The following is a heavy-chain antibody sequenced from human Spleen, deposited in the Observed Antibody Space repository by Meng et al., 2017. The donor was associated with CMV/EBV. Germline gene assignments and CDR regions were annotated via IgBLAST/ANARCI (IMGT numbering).Heavy chain of an antibody. CDR1: GGSFSSYY. J-gene: IGHJ6*02. D-gene: IGHD3-10*01. Sequence: GSLRLSCAVYGGSFSSYYWTWIRQPPGKGLEWIGEINHSGNINYNPSLKSRVTISVDTSKNQFSLKLSSVTAADTAVYYCARGLRVRGSGSNINYYYYYYGMDVWGQGTTVTVSS. CDR2: INHSGNI. V-gene: IGHV4-34*01. CDR3: ARGLRVRGSGSNINYYYYYYGMDV.